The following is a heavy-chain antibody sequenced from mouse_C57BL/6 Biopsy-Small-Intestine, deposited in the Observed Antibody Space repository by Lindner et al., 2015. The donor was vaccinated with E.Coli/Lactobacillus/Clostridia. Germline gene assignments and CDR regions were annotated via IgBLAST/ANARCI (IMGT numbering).Heavy chain of an antibody. Sequence: SVKVSCKALYTLPATVSAGCDRPLDKGVEWMGWISAYNGNTNYAQKLQGRVTMTTDTSTSTAYMELRSLRSDDTAIYYCARDTAGVENYYYGMDVWGQGTTVTVSS. CDR1: YTLPATV. CDR3: ARDTAGVENYYYGMDV. V-gene: IGHV1-55*01. D-gene: IGHD1-1*01. CDR2: ISAYNGNT. J-gene: IGHJ1*01.